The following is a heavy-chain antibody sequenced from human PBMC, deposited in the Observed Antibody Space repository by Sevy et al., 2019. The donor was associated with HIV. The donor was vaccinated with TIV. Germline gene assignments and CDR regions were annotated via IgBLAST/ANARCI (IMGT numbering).Heavy chain of an antibody. V-gene: IGHV3-7*01. J-gene: IGHJ4*02. CDR3: VREGLGGFSYSLDC. CDR2: MKQDGSEK. Sequence: GGSLRLSCAASGFTFSSYWMSWVRQAPGKGVEWVATMKQDGSEKYYVDSVKGRFTISRDNAKHSLYLQMNSLRAEDTAVYYCVREGLGGFSYSLDCWGQGTLVTVSS. D-gene: IGHD5-18*01. CDR1: GFTFSSYW.